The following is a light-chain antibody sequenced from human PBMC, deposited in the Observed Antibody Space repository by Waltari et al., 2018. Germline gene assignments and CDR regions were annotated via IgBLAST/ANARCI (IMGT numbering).Light chain of an antibody. CDR3: HVWDTKTDHVV. J-gene: IGLJ2*01. V-gene: IGLV3-21*03. CDR1: YTGTRS. CDR2: DDS. Sequence: SCVLTQPPPVSVAPGRPARTPCGGNYTGTRSVTRYHQKPGQAPVLVVFDDSDRPSGIPERFSGSNSANTATLTISRVEAGDEADYYCHVWDTKTDHVVFGGGTKLTVL.